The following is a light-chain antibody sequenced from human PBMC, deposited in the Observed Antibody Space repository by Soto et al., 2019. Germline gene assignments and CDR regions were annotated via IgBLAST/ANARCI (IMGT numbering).Light chain of an antibody. Sequence: QSVLNQPASVSGSPGQSITISCTGTSSDVGGYNYVSWYQQHPGKAPKLMIYDVSNRPSGVPNRFSGSKSGNTASLTISGLQAEDEADYYCSSYTSSSTGVFGTGTKVTVL. J-gene: IGLJ1*01. CDR1: SSDVGGYNY. CDR2: DVS. V-gene: IGLV2-14*01. CDR3: SSYTSSSTGV.